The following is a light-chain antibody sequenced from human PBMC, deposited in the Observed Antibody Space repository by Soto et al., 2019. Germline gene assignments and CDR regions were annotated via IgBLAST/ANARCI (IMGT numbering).Light chain of an antibody. Sequence: EIVLTQSPGTLSLSPGERATLSCRASQSVSSSYLAWYQQKPGQAPRLLIYGASSRATGIPDRFSGSGSGTDVTLTISRLEPEDFAVYSCQQYGSSLFPFGPGTKVDIK. CDR1: QSVSSSY. CDR3: QQYGSSLFP. CDR2: GAS. V-gene: IGKV3-20*01. J-gene: IGKJ3*01.